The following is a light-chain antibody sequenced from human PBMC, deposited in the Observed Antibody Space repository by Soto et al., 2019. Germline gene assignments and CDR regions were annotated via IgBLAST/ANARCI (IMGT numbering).Light chain of an antibody. CDR1: QSVSSSY. CDR3: LQYGSSPRVT. Sequence: EIVLTQSPGTLSLSPGERATLSCRASQSVSSSYLAWYQQKPGQAPRLLIYCASSRATGIPDRFSGSGSGTDFTLTICRLEPEDFAVYFCLQYGSSPRVTFSGGTKVEIK. V-gene: IGKV3-20*01. CDR2: CAS. J-gene: IGKJ4*01.